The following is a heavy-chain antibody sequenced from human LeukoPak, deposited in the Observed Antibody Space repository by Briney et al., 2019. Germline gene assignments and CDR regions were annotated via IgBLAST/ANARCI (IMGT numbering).Heavy chain of an antibody. CDR2: IRSKTYGGTT. D-gene: IGHD5-12*01. V-gene: IGHV3-49*04. Sequence: GGSLRLSCTASGFTFCDHAMSWVRQAPGKGLEWVGFIRSKTYGGTTEYAASVKGRFYISRDDSKSIHYLQMNSLKTEDTAVYYCTRVPIQEWLHDGMDVWGQGTTVTVSS. CDR3: TRVPIQEWLHDGMDV. J-gene: IGHJ6*01. CDR1: GFTFCDHA.